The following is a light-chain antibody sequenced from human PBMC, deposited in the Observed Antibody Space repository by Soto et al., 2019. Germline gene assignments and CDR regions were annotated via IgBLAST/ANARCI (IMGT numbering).Light chain of an antibody. J-gene: IGLJ3*02. CDR1: SSNIGAGYD. V-gene: IGLV1-40*01. Sequence: QSVLTQPPSVSGAPGQRVTISCSGSSSNIGAGYDVHWYQQLPGTAPKLLISGNSNRPSGVPDRFSGSKSGTSASLAITGLQAEDEADYYCSSYDSSLSSWVFGGGTKLTVL. CDR2: GNS. CDR3: SSYDSSLSSWV.